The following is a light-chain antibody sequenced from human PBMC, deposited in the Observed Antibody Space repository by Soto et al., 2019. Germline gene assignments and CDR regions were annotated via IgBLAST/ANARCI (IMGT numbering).Light chain of an antibody. V-gene: IGKV3-15*01. CDR1: QSLRSN. J-gene: IGKJ5*01. CDR3: QQYNDWPPIT. CDR2: GAS. Sequence: GERATLSCRASQSLRSNLAWYQQQPRQAPRLLIYGASTRATGIPARFSGSGSGTEFTLSISSLQSEDFAVYYCQQYNDWPPITFGQGTRLEI.